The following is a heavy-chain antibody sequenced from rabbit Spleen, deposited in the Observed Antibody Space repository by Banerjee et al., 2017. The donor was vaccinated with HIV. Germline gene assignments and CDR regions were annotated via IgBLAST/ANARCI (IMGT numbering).Heavy chain of an antibody. CDR1: GFSFSNKAV. Sequence: QEQLVESGGGLVKPEGSLKLSCTASGFSFSNKAVMCWVRQAPGKGLEWIACIELGSSGFTYFASWAKGRFTISKTSSTTVTLQMTSLTAADTATYFCARDTSTSFSSYGMDLWGQGTLVT. V-gene: IGHV1S45*01. J-gene: IGHJ6*01. CDR2: IELGSSGFT. D-gene: IGHD1-1*01. CDR3: ARDTSTSFSSYGMDL.